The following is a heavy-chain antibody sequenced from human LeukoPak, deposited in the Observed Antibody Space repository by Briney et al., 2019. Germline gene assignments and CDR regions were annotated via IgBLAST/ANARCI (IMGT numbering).Heavy chain of an antibody. V-gene: IGHV1-18*01. CDR2: ISAYNGNT. CDR3: ARGTAVAGKDEYFQH. J-gene: IGHJ1*01. Sequence: ASVKVSCKASGYTFTSYGISWVRQAPGQGLEWMGWISAYNGNTNYAQKLQGRVTMTTDTSTSTAYMELRSLRSEDTAVYYCARGTAVAGKDEYFQHWGQGTLVTVSS. CDR1: GYTFTSYG. D-gene: IGHD6-19*01.